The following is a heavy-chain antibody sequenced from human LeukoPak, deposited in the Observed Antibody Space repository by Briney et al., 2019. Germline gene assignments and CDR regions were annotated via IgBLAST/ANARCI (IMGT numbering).Heavy chain of an antibody. J-gene: IGHJ6*02. CDR2: IYYSGST. CDR3: ARLGYCSRTTCYVGRNYYYGMDV. CDR1: DGSISNYY. D-gene: IGHD2-2*01. Sequence: SETLSLTCTVSDGSISNYYWTWIRQPPGKGLEWIGYIYYSGSTNYNPSLKSRVTLSVDTSKNQFSLNLRSVTAADTAVYYCARLGYCSRTTCYVGRNYYYGMDVWGQGTTVTVSS. V-gene: IGHV4-59*08.